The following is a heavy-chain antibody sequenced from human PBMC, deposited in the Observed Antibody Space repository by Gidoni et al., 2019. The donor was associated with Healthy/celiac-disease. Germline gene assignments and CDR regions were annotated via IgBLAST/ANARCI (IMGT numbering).Heavy chain of an antibody. D-gene: IGHD6-19*01. J-gene: IGHJ4*02. V-gene: IGHV3-73*02. CDR2: IRSKANSYAT. CDR3: TRLLTEAGKVY. Sequence: EVQLVESGGGLVQPGGSLKLSAMHWARQASGKGLEWVGRIRSKANSYATAYAASVKGRFTISRDDSKNTAYLQMNSLKTEDTAVYYCTRLLTEAGKVYWGQGTLVTVSS. CDR1: A.